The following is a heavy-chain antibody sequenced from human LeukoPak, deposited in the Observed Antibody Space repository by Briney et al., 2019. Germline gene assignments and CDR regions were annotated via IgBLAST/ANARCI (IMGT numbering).Heavy chain of an antibody. V-gene: IGHV4-59*01. CDR2: IYYSGGP. J-gene: IGHJ6*03. D-gene: IGHD6-13*01. CDR1: GGSISPYY. Sequence: SETLSLTCTVSGGSISPYYWNWIRQPPGKGLEWIGYIYYSGGPNYNASLTSRVTISVDTSQNQFSLRLRSVTAADTAVYYCARRAAAVGTYYMDVWGKGTTVTVSS. CDR3: ARRAAAVGTYYMDV.